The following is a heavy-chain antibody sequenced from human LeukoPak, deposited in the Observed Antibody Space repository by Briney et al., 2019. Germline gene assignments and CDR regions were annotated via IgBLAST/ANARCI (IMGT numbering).Heavy chain of an antibody. D-gene: IGHD2-2*01. V-gene: IGHV3-64*01. CDR3: ARDASDIVVVPAAVGPFDL. CDR2: ISGDGVST. CDR1: GFTFSSYA. Sequence: GGSLRLSCAASGFTFSSYAMYWVRRTPGKGLEYVSVISGDGVSTHYATSVKGRFTISRDNSKNTLYLQMGSLRAEDMAVYYCARDASDIVVVPAAVGPFDLWGQGTLVTVSS. J-gene: IGHJ4*02.